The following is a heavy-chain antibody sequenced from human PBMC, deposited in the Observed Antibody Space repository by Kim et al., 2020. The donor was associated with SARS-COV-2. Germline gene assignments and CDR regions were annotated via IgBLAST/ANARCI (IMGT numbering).Heavy chain of an antibody. Sequence: GGSLRLSCAASGFTFSSYGMHWVRQAPGKGLEWVAVISYDGSNKYYADSVKGRFTISRDNSKNTLYLQMNSLRAEDTAVYYCAKDQHYYDSSCYYPPDYWGQGTLVTVSS. V-gene: IGHV3-30*18. CDR1: GFTFSSYG. CDR2: ISYDGSNK. D-gene: IGHD3-22*01. CDR3: AKDQHYYDSSCYYPPDY. J-gene: IGHJ4*02.